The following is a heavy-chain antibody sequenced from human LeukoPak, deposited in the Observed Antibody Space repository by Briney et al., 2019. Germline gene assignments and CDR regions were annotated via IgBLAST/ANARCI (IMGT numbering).Heavy chain of an antibody. CDR1: GFTFSSHA. CDR3: ARETAGGDFDY. Sequence: GGSLRLSCAASGFTFSSHAMHWVRQAPGKGLDWVAVISYDGSNKYYADSVKGRFTISRDNSKNTLYLQMNSLRAEDTAVYYCARETAGGDFDYWGQGTLVTVSS. CDR2: ISYDGSNK. V-gene: IGHV3-30-3*01. J-gene: IGHJ4*02. D-gene: IGHD2-21*01.